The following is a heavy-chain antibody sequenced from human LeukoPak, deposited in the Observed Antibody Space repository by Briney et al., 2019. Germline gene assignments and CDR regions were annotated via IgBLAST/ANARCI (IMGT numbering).Heavy chain of an antibody. CDR3: ARSSAATGTDY. D-gene: IGHD6-13*01. CDR2: ISSSTTYM. CDR1: GITFSNYT. V-gene: IGHV3-21*01. Sequence: GGSLRLSCAATGITFSNYTMNWVRQAPGKGLEWVSSISSSTTYMRYADSVKGRFTIFRDNAKKSLFLQMNSLRGEDTAVYYCARSSAATGTDYWGQGTLVTVSS. J-gene: IGHJ4*02.